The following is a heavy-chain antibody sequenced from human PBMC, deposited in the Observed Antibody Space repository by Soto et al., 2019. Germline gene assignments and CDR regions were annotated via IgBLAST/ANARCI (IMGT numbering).Heavy chain of an antibody. CDR3: AQCIVMSSMSIGLDV. Sequence: QVQLVQSGAEVKKPGTSVKVSCKASGYSFSSYGITWVRQAPVQVLEWMGWIGPFNGNTNYAQNFQGRGTMTTDSSTNSASMETRSLCTAATAVYYCAQCIVMSSMSIGLDVWGKGTTFTVSS. CDR2: IGPFNGNT. V-gene: IGHV1-18*04. J-gene: IGHJ6*04. CDR1: GYSFSSYG. D-gene: IGHD2-15*01.